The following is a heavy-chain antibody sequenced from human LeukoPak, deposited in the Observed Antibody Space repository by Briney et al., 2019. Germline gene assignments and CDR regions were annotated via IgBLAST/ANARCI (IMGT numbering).Heavy chain of an antibody. CDR2: IYYSGST. CDR1: GGSISSSSYY. D-gene: IGHD4-23*01. CDR3: ARYDYGGNSNWFDP. V-gene: IGHV4-39*07. J-gene: IGHJ5*02. Sequence: PSETLSLTCTVSGGSISSSSYYWGWIRQPPGKGLEWIGSIYYSGSTYYNPSLKSRVTISVDTSKNQFSLNLNSVTAADTAVYYCARYDYGGNSNWFDPWGQGTLVTVSS.